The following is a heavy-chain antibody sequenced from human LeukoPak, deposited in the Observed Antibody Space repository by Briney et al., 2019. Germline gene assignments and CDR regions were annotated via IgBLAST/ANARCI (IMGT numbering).Heavy chain of an antibody. CDR2: INHSGST. V-gene: IGHV4-39*07. CDR3: ARGLAYYDFWSGYSRYFDY. J-gene: IGHJ4*02. CDR1: GGSISSSSYY. Sequence: SETLSLTCTVSGGSISSSSYYWGWIRQPPGKGLEWIGEINHSGSTNYNPSLKSRVTISVDTSKNQFSLKLSSVTAADTAVYYCARGLAYYDFWSGYSRYFDYWGQGTLVTVSS. D-gene: IGHD3-3*01.